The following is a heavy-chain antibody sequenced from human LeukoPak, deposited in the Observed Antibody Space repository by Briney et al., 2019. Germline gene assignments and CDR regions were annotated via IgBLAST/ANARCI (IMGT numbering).Heavy chain of an antibody. CDR2: IRYDGSNK. CDR3: ARDIVGAPDAFDI. J-gene: IGHJ3*02. V-gene: IGHV3-30*02. Sequence: GGSLRLSCAASGFTFSSYGMHWVRQAPGKGLEWVVFIRYDGSNKYYADSVKGRFTISRDNAKNSLYLQMNSLRAEDTAVYYCARDIVGAPDAFDIWGQGTMVTVSS. CDR1: GFTFSSYG. D-gene: IGHD1-26*01.